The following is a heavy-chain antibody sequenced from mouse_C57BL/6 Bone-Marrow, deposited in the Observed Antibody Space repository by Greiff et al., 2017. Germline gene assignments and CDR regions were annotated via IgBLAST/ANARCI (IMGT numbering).Heavy chain of an antibody. V-gene: IGHV14-2*01. Sequence: EVQLQQSGAELVKPGASVKLSCTASGFNIKDYYMHWVKQRTEQGLEWIGRIDPEDGETKSAPKFQGKATITADTSSNTAYLQLSSRTSEDPAVYYCALYLLGLRRAWFAYWGQGTLVTVSA. CDR3: ALYLLGLRRAWFAY. D-gene: IGHD2-2*01. CDR2: IDPEDGET. CDR1: GFNIKDYY. J-gene: IGHJ3*01.